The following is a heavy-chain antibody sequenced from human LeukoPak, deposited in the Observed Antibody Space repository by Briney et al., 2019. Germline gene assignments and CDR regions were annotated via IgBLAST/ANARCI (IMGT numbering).Heavy chain of an antibody. D-gene: IGHD3-9*01. CDR2: ISGSGGTT. V-gene: IGHV3-23*01. J-gene: IGHJ4*02. CDR1: GFTFSSYA. Sequence: PGGSLRLSCAASGFTFSSYAMSWVRQAPGKGLEWVSAISGSGGTTYYADSVKGRFTISRDDSKNTLYLQMNSLRAEDTAVYYCAKPGLDYHSFPYDILTGYYSHFDYWGQGTLVTVSS. CDR3: AKPGLDYHSFPYDILTGYYSHFDY.